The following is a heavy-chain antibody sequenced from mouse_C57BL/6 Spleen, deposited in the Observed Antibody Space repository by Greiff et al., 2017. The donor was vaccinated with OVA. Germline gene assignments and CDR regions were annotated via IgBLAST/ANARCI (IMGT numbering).Heavy chain of an antibody. CDR1: GFTFSSYA. D-gene: IGHD2-5*01. CDR2: ISDGGSYT. CDR3: ARDRGIVTTYYFDY. V-gene: IGHV5-4*01. Sequence: EVKLVESGGGLVKPGGSLKLSCAASGFTFSSYAMSWVRQTPEKRLEWVATISDGGSYTYYPDNVKGRFTISRDNAKNNLYLQMSHLKSEDTAMYYCARDRGIVTTYYFDYWGQGTTLTVSS. J-gene: IGHJ2*01.